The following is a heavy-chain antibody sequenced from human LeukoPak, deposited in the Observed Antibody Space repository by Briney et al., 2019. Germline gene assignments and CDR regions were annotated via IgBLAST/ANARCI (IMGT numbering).Heavy chain of an antibody. Sequence: PGGSLRLSCAASGFTFSKFWMSWVRQAPGKGLEWVANIEQYGSEKYYVDSVKGRFTISRDNAKNSLYLQMNSLRAEDTAVYYCARPTSVVGVTTFHYWGQGTLVTVSS. CDR1: GFTFSKFW. J-gene: IGHJ4*02. CDR3: ARPTSVVGVTTFHY. V-gene: IGHV3-7*01. CDR2: IEQYGSEK. D-gene: IGHD1-26*01.